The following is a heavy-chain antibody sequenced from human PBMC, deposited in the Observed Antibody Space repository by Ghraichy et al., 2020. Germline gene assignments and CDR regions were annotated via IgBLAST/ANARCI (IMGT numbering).Heavy chain of an antibody. J-gene: IGHJ2*01. D-gene: IGHD3-22*01. V-gene: IGHV4-31*03. Sequence: SQTLSLTCTVSGGSISSGGYYWSWIRQHPGKGLEWIGYIYYSGSTYYNPSLKSRVTISVDTSKNQFSLKLSSVTAADTAVYYCARDWLLKWYFDLWGRGTLVTVSS. CDR2: IYYSGST. CDR1: GGSISSGGYY. CDR3: ARDWLLKWYFDL.